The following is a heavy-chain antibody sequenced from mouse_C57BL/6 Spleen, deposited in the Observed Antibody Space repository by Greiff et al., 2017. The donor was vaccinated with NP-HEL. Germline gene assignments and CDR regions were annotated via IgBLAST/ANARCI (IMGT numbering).Heavy chain of an antibody. Sequence: VQLQQSGAELVRPGASVTLSCKASGYTFTDYEMHWVKQTPVHGLDWIGAIDPETGGTAYNQKFKGTAILTADKSSSTAYIELRSLTSEDSAVYYCTRSHYDGDWYIDDWGTGTTVTVSS. D-gene: IGHD1-2*01. CDR3: TRSHYDGDWYIDD. CDR1: GYTFTDYE. CDR2: IDPETGGT. J-gene: IGHJ1*03. V-gene: IGHV1-15*01.